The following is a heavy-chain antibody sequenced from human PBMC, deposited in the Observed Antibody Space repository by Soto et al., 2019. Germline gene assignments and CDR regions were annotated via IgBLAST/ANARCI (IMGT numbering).Heavy chain of an antibody. Sequence: QVQLVQSGAEVKKPGSSVKVSCKASGGTFNTFAISWVRQAPGQGFEWLGGIIPVFRTPDYAQKFQGRVTIIADESARTAYMELSSPRSEDTAGYYCARDKERQRLGANYYSAMDIWGQGTTVTVSS. V-gene: IGHV1-69*12. CDR2: IIPVFRTP. CDR1: GGTFNTFA. J-gene: IGHJ6*02. CDR3: ARDKERQRLGANYYSAMDI. D-gene: IGHD5-12*01.